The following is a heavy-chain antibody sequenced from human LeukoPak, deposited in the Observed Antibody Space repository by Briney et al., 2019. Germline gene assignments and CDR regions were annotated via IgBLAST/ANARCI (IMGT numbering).Heavy chain of an antibody. CDR3: AKRSVSSGYFVPPRFDP. CDR1: GFTFSSYW. D-gene: IGHD3-10*01. J-gene: IGHJ5*02. Sequence: GGSLRLSCAASGFTFSSYWMSWVRQAPGKGLEWVATIRQDGSQKYYVDSVKGRFTISRDNAKNSLYLQMNSRRAEDTAVYYCAKRSVSSGYFVPPRFDPWGQGTLVTVSS. CDR2: IRQDGSQK. V-gene: IGHV3-7*01.